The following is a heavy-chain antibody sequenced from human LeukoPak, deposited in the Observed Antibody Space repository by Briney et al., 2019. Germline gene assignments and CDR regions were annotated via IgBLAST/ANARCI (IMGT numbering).Heavy chain of an antibody. D-gene: IGHD3-22*01. J-gene: IGHJ4*02. Sequence: GGSLRLSCTASGFTFSGAWMTWVRQAPGKGLEWVANIREDGTEKNYVDSVKGRFTISRDNAKNSLFLQMSNLRDDDTAIYYCARRGYSDSSGYDYWGQGTLVTVSS. V-gene: IGHV3-7*01. CDR2: IREDGTEK. CDR1: GFTFSGAW. CDR3: ARRGYSDSSGYDY.